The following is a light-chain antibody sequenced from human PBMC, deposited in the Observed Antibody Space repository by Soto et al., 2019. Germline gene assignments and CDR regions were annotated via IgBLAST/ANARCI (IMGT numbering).Light chain of an antibody. V-gene: IGKV1-27*01. Sequence: DIQMTQSPSSLSASVGDRVTITCRASQGISNYLAWYQQKPGKVPKVLIYAASTLQPGVPSRFSGSGSGTDFTLTISSLQPEDVATYCCQKYYSAPPFTFGPGTKVDI. CDR3: QKYYSAPPFT. CDR2: AAS. CDR1: QGISNY. J-gene: IGKJ3*01.